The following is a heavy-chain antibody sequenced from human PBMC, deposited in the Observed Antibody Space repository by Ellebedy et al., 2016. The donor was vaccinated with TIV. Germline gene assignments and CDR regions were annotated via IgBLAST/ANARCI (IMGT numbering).Heavy chain of an antibody. CDR2: MYYGGSG. CDR3: ARDTGTAASDY. Sequence: SETLSLTXTVSGASIISSHYHWGWIRQPPGKGLEWIASMYYGGSGSYSLSLKSRATMSLDTSKNQFFLNLNSVTAADTAVYYCARDTGTAASDYWGQGTLVTVSS. J-gene: IGHJ4*02. D-gene: IGHD2-2*01. V-gene: IGHV4-39*07. CDR1: GASIISSHYH.